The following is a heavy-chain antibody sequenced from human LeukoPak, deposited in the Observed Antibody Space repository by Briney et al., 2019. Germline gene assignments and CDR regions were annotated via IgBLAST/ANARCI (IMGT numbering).Heavy chain of an antibody. CDR3: ARDLHSGGWTGAFDI. J-gene: IGHJ3*02. D-gene: IGHD6-19*01. V-gene: IGHV1-2*02. Sequence: ASVKVSCKASGYTFTGYYMHWVRQAPGQGLEWMGWINPNSGGTTSAQTFQGRVTMTWDTSITTAYLQLTRLTSDDTAVYSRARDLHSGGWTGAFDIWGQGTMVTVSS. CDR2: INPNSGGT. CDR1: GYTFTGYY.